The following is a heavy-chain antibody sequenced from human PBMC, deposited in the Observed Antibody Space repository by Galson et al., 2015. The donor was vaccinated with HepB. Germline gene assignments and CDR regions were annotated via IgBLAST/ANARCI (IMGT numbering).Heavy chain of an antibody. J-gene: IGHJ6*02. Sequence: SVKVSCKASGYTFIGYAMNWVRQAPGQGPEWMGWINTNTGNPTYAQGFTGRFVFSLDTSVSTAFLQISSLKAEDTAVYYCARDHFSDILTGHPLTDGMDVWGQGTTVTVS. CDR3: ARDHFSDILTGHPLTDGMDV. CDR1: GYTFIGYA. D-gene: IGHD3-9*01. V-gene: IGHV7-4-1*02. CDR2: INTNTGNP.